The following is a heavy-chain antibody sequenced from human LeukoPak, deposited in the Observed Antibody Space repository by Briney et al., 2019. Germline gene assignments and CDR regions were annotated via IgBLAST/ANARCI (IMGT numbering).Heavy chain of an antibody. V-gene: IGHV4-34*01. Sequence: SETLSLTCAVYGGSFSGYYWSWIRQPPGKGLEWIGEINHSGSTNYNPSLKSRVTISVDTSKNQFSLKLSSVTAADTAVYYCARHLRIAVAGHNWFDPWGQGTLVTVSS. J-gene: IGHJ5*02. D-gene: IGHD6-19*01. CDR2: INHSGST. CDR3: ARHLRIAVAGHNWFDP. CDR1: GGSFSGYY.